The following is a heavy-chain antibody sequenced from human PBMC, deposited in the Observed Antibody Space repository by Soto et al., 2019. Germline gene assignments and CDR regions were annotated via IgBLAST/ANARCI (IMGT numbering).Heavy chain of an antibody. CDR3: AKDTRYADYVRWFDS. V-gene: IGHV3-23*01. D-gene: IGHD4-17*01. J-gene: IGHJ5*01. CDR1: GFTFSSYA. Sequence: EVHLLESGGGLVQPGGSLRLSCTASGFTFSSYAMTWVRQAPGRGLEGVSGITASGGRTFYANSVKGRFTISSDNSRSTLYLQMSSLRAEDTAVYYCAKDTRYADYVRWFDSWGQGTLVTVSS. CDR2: ITASGGRT.